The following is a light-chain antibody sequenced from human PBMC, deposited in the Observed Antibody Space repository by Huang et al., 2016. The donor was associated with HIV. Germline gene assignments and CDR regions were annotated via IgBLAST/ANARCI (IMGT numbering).Light chain of an antibody. CDR2: WAS. CDR3: QQYYSPPWT. Sequence: DIVMTQSPDSLAVSLGERATFICRSSQSVLSSSNNKNYLAWYQQKPRQPPRLLIYWASTRESGVPGRFSGSGSGTDFTLTISSLQAEDVAFYYCQQYYSPPWTFGQGTKVEIK. J-gene: IGKJ1*01. V-gene: IGKV4-1*01. CDR1: QSVLSSSNNKNY.